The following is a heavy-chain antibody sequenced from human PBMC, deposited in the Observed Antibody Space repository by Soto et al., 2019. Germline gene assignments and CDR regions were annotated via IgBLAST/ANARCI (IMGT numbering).Heavy chain of an antibody. CDR3: AKDVDFYDSDGYYKYYFDS. D-gene: IGHD3-22*01. Sequence: GGSLRLSCAASGFTFSSYAMSWVRQAPGKGLEWVSSITDSGATTDYADSVKGRFTISRDNSKNTLFLQMSTLRADDTALYYCAKDVDFYDSDGYYKYYFDSWGQGTLVTVSS. J-gene: IGHJ4*02. CDR1: GFTFSSYA. V-gene: IGHV3-23*01. CDR2: ITDSGATT.